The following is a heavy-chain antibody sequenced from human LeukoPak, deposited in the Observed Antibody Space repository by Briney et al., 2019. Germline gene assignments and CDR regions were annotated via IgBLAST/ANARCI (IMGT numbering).Heavy chain of an antibody. Sequence: GGSLRLSCAASGFTFSSYAMSWVRQAPGKGLEWVSAISGSGGSTYYADSVKGRFTISRDNSKNTLYLQMNSLRAEDTAVYYCAKIVTRGTYYYDSSGKTFDYWGQGTLVTVSS. CDR2: ISGSGGST. CDR3: AKIVTRGTYYYDSSGKTFDY. J-gene: IGHJ4*02. V-gene: IGHV3-23*01. D-gene: IGHD3-22*01. CDR1: GFTFSSYA.